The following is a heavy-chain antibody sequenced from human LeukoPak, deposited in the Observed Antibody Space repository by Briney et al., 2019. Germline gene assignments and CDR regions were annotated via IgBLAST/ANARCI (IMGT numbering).Heavy chain of an antibody. D-gene: IGHD2-21*01. Sequence: GESLKISCKGSGYSFTTYWIGWVRQMPGKGLEWMGIIYPGDSDSRYSPSFKGQVTMSADKSTSTAYLQWSSLKASDTAMYYCARQDSRAFDYWGQGTLVTVSS. V-gene: IGHV5-51*01. CDR1: GYSFTTYW. J-gene: IGHJ4*02. CDR3: ARQDSRAFDY. CDR2: IYPGDSDS.